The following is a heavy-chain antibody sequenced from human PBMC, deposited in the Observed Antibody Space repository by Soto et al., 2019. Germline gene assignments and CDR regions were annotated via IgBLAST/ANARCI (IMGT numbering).Heavy chain of an antibody. V-gene: IGHV4-59*01. CDR2: MFYSGNT. J-gene: IGHJ6*02. D-gene: IGHD3-10*01. Sequence: TLXLTCPVTCCSISDYYWSWIRQPPGKGLEWIAYMFYSGNTNYNPSLKSRVAMSVDTSKNQFSLRLSSVTAADTAVYYCATGFAMDVWGQGTKVTVYS. CDR1: CCSISDYY. CDR3: ATGFAMDV.